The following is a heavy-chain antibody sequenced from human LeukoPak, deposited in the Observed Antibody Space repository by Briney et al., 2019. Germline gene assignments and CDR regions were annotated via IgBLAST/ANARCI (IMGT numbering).Heavy chain of an antibody. CDR3: AGDHKVAVAVAYYGMDV. Sequence: GGSLRLSCAASGFTFSSYGMHWVRQALGKGLEWVAVIWYDGSNKYYADSVKGRFTISRDNSKNTLYLQMNSLRAEDTAVYYCAGDHKVAVAVAYYGMDVWGQGTTVTVSS. CDR2: IWYDGSNK. V-gene: IGHV3-33*01. CDR1: GFTFSSYG. D-gene: IGHD6-19*01. J-gene: IGHJ6*02.